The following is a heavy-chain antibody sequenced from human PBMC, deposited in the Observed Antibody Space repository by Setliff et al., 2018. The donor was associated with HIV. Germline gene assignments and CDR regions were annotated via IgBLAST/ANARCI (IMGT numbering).Heavy chain of an antibody. J-gene: IGHJ5*02. V-gene: IGHV4-59*08. CDR3: ARPYSGRGGGAWFDP. D-gene: IGHD4-4*01. CDR2: IYYSGST. Sequence: SETLSLTCTVSGGSISTYYWSWIRQSPGKGLEWIGYIYYSGSTKYNPSLKSRLTISVDTSKNQFSLKLRSVTAADTSVYYCARPYSGRGGGAWFDPWGQGILVTVSS. CDR1: GGSISTYY.